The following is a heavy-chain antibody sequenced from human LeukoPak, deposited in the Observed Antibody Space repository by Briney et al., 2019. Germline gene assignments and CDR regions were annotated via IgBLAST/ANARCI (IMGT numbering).Heavy chain of an antibody. V-gene: IGHV1-69*06. Sequence: SAKVSCKASGGTFSSYAISWVRQAPGQGLEWMGGIIPIFGTANYAQKFQGRVTITADKSTSTAYMELSSLRSEDTAVYYCARGWGLQGAFDIWGQGTMVTVSS. J-gene: IGHJ3*02. CDR1: GGTFSSYA. CDR3: ARGWGLQGAFDI. CDR2: IIPIFGTA. D-gene: IGHD1-26*01.